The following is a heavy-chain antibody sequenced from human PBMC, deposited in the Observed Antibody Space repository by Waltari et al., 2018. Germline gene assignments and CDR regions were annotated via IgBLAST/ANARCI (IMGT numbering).Heavy chain of an antibody. J-gene: IGHJ3*02. CDR3: ATGRGVSYSGSSGAFDI. Sequence: EVQLVQSGAEVKKPGATVKISCKASGYPFTDYYMHWVQPAPGKGLGGMGRVDPEDGETIYAEKCQGRVTITADTSTDTAYMELSSLRSEDTAVYYCATGRGVSYSGSSGAFDIWGQGTMVTVSS. CDR1: GYPFTDYY. CDR2: VDPEDGET. V-gene: IGHV1-69-2*01. D-gene: IGHD1-26*01.